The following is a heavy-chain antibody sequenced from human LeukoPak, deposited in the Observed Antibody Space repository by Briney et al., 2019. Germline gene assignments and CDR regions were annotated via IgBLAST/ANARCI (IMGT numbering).Heavy chain of an antibody. CDR3: AKAKITMILRYLLDY. J-gene: IGHJ4*02. CDR1: GFTFSSYA. V-gene: IGHV3-23*01. Sequence: GGSLRLSCAASGFTFSSYAMSWVRQAPGKGLEWVSAISGSGGSTYYADSVKGRLTISRDNSKNTLYLQTDSLRAEDTAVYYCAKAKITMILRYLLDYWGQGTLVTVSS. D-gene: IGHD3-22*01. CDR2: ISGSGGST.